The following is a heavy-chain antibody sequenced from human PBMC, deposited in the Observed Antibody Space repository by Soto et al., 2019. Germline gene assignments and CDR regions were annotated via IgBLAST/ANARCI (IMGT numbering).Heavy chain of an antibody. V-gene: IGHV4-61*01. CDR1: GGSVSSGSYY. CDR2: IYYSGST. J-gene: IGHJ3*02. Sequence: SETLSLTCTVSGGSVSSGSYYWSWIRQPPGKGLEWIGYIYYSGSTNYNPSLKSRVTISVDTSKNQFSLKLSSVTAADTAVYYCARDGGYSSSWYSADAFDIWGQGTMVTVSS. D-gene: IGHD6-13*01. CDR3: ARDGGYSSSWYSADAFDI.